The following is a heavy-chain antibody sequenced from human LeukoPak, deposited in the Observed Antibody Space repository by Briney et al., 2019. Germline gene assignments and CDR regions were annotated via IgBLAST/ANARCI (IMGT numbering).Heavy chain of an antibody. V-gene: IGHV3-74*01. J-gene: IGHJ4*02. CDR2: ISNDGSST. Sequence: GGSLRLSCAASGFTFSRYWMHWVRRAPGKGLVRVSRISNDGSSTSYADSVKGRFTISRDNAKNTLYLQMNNLRAEDTAVYYCARGGGAYYYGSGSYYTDYWGQGTLVTVSS. CDR3: ARGGGAYYYGSGSYYTDY. D-gene: IGHD3-10*01. CDR1: GFTFSRYW.